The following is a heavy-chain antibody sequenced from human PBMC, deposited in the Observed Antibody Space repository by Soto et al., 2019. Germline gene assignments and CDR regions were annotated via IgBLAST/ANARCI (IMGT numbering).Heavy chain of an antibody. Sequence: PSETLSLTCTVSGGSISSGGYYWSWIRQHPGKGLEWIGYIYYSGSTYYNPSLKSRVTISVDTSKNQFSLKLSSVTAADTAVYYCARTQGPFTWELLDPWGQGTLVTVS. CDR3: ARTQGPFTWELLDP. J-gene: IGHJ5*02. CDR1: GGSISSGGYY. D-gene: IGHD1-26*01. V-gene: IGHV4-31*03. CDR2: IYYSGST.